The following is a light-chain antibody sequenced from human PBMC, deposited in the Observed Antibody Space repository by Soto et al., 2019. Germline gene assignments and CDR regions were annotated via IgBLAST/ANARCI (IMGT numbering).Light chain of an antibody. J-gene: IGKJ1*01. V-gene: IGKV3-15*01. CDR2: SAS. Sequence: EIVISQAPVTLSVTPGETVILSFRASQSLRSNLAWYQQKPGQTPRLLIYSASISAAATPARFSGSGAGTNFSLTISSLQSEDFTVYSCPHHDKLPPAYGQRSMADI. CDR1: QSLRSN. CDR3: PHHDKLPPA.